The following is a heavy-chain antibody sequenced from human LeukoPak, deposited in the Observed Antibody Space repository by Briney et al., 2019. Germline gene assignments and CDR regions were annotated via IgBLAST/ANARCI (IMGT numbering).Heavy chain of an antibody. J-gene: IGHJ4*02. CDR1: GFTFSNYE. D-gene: IGHD1-26*01. CDR3: ARELYSGSYNY. CDR2: ISSSGSTI. Sequence: GGSLRLSCAASGFTFSNYEMNWVRQAPGKGLEWVSYISSSGSTIFYADSVKSRFTISRDNAKNSLYLQMNSLRAEDTAVYYCARELYSGSYNYWGQGTLVTVSS. V-gene: IGHV3-48*03.